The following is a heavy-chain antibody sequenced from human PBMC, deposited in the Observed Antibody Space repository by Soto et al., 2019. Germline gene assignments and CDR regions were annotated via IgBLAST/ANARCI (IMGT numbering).Heavy chain of an antibody. J-gene: IGHJ5*02. CDR1: GGSISSRSYS. CDR3: ARNYYDILTGPRGNWFDP. CDR2: IYYSENT. D-gene: IGHD3-9*01. V-gene: IGHV4-39*01. Sequence: SETLSLTCSVSGGSISSRSYSWGWIRQPPGKGLEWIGTIYYSENTYYNPSLKSRVTISVDTSKNQFSLKLSSVTAADTAVYYCARNYYDILTGPRGNWFDPWGQGTLVTVSS.